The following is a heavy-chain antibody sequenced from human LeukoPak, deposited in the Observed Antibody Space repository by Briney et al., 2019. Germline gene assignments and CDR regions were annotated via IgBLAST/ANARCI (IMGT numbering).Heavy chain of an antibody. CDR1: GGSISSNTW. CDR3: ARDPEGSGNWFDT. J-gene: IGHJ5*02. D-gene: IGHD2-15*01. V-gene: IGHV4-4*02. CDR2: IFHGGNT. Sequence: SGTLSLTCAVSGGSISSNTWWSWARPPPGKGLEWIGEIFHGGNTNYNPSLMSRVTVLVDKSKNQFSLRLNSVTAADTAMYYCARDPEGSGNWFDTWGQGILVTVSS.